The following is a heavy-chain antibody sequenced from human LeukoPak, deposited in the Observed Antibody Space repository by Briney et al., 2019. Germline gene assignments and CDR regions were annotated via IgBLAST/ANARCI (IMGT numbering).Heavy chain of an antibody. CDR3: ARLAAAGHSDY. CDR1: GFTFSRYG. Sequence: GRSLRLSCAASGFTFSRYGMLWVRQAPGKGLEYVSAISSNGRDTYYAAPVRGRFSISRVNSNNTLYLQMSSLRVEDTAMYYCARLAAAGHSDYWGQGSLVAVSS. CDR2: ISSNGRDT. D-gene: IGHD6-13*01. V-gene: IGHV3-64D*06. J-gene: IGHJ4*02.